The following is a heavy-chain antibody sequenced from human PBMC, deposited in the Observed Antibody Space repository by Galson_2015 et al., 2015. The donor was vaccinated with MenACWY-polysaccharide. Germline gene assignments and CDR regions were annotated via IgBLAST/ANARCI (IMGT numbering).Heavy chain of an antibody. Sequence: SLRLSCAASGFIFSDSWVHWVRQAPGEGLMWVSRINSGGSATHYADSVKGRFTISRDNAKNKLYLEMNSLRGEDTGVYYCARDRPSRYIDVRGKGTTVTVSS. J-gene: IGHJ6*03. V-gene: IGHV3-74*01. CDR2: INSGGSAT. CDR1: GFIFSDSW. CDR3: ARDRPSRYIDV.